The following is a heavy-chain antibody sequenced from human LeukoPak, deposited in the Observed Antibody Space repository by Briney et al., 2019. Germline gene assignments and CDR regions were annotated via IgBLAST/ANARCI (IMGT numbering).Heavy chain of an antibody. CDR2: IYYSGSN. V-gene: IGHV4-59*01. Sequence: SETLSLTCTVSGGSISSYYWSWIRQPPGKGLEWIGYIYYSGSNNYNPSLKSRVTISVDTSKNQFSLKLSSVTAADTAVYYCARDALGGYFDYWGQGTLVTVSS. D-gene: IGHD3-16*01. CDR3: ARDALGGYFDY. J-gene: IGHJ4*02. CDR1: GGSISSYY.